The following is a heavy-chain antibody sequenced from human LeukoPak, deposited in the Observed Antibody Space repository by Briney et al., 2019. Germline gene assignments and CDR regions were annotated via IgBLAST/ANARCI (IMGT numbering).Heavy chain of an antibody. CDR2: IWYDGSNK. CDR1: GFTFSSYG. D-gene: IGHD4-17*01. J-gene: IGHJ3*02. Sequence: GGSLRLSCAASGFTFSSYGMHWVRQGPGKGLEWLAVIWYDGSNKYYADSVKGRFTISRDNSKNTLYLQMNSLRAEDTALYYCARRGHDYGDSNDAFDIWGQGTMVTVSS. CDR3: ARRGHDYGDSNDAFDI. V-gene: IGHV3-33*01.